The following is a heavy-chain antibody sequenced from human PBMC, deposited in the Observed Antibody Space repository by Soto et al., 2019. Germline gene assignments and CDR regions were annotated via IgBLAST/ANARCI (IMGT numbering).Heavy chain of an antibody. J-gene: IGHJ5*02. CDR2: IYSSGSN. Sequence: SETLSLTCTVSGDSISSTYWSWVRQPAGRGLEWIGRIYSSGSNSYNPSLESRVTMSVDTSKNQFSLTLRSVTAADTAVYFCARGYESGYTFGHDLWGQGTLVTGSS. CDR1: GDSISSTY. V-gene: IGHV4-4*07. CDR3: ARGYESGYTFGHDL. D-gene: IGHD3-3*01.